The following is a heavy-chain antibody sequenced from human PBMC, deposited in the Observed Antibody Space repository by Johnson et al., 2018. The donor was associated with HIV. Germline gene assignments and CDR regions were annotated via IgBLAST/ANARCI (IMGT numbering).Heavy chain of an antibody. CDR2: ISYDRSNK. CDR1: GFTFSSYA. Sequence: QVQLVESGGGLVQPGGSLRLSCAASGFTFSSYAMHWVRQAPGKGLEWVAVISYDRSNKYYADSVKGRFTISSDNSKSTLYLQMSSLRADDTAVSYCARDWEGYAFDIWGQGTMVTVSS. D-gene: IGHD1-26*01. V-gene: IGHV3-30*04. J-gene: IGHJ3*02. CDR3: ARDWEGYAFDI.